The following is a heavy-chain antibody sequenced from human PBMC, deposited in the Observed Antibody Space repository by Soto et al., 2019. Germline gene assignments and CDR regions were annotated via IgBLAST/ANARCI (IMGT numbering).Heavy chain of an antibody. J-gene: IGHJ4*01. Sequence: GASLRLSCAASGFTFGTYAMHWVRQAPGKGLEWVAVIYYDGSNRYYGDAVKGRFTISRDNSKSTLYLQMSSLRAEDTAVYYCARAFCTNGVCYYFFYYWGHGTLVTVSS. V-gene: IGHV3-33*01. CDR1: GFTFGTYA. CDR2: IYYDGSNR. CDR3: ARAFCTNGVCYYFFYY. D-gene: IGHD2-8*01.